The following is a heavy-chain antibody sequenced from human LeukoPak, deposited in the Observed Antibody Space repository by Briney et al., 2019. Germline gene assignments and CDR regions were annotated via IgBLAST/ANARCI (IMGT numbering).Heavy chain of an antibody. Sequence: PSETLSLTCTVSGGSLSTYYWSWIRQPPGKGLEWIGDINFSGSTTYSPSLTSRVTIPVDTSKSQSYLKLSPLTAEDTAVYYCARGIKPGLGEAPAYWGQGTLVTVSS. CDR1: GGSLSTYY. D-gene: IGHD3-10*01. CDR3: ARGIKPGLGEAPAY. CDR2: INFSGST. V-gene: IGHV4-59*01. J-gene: IGHJ4*02.